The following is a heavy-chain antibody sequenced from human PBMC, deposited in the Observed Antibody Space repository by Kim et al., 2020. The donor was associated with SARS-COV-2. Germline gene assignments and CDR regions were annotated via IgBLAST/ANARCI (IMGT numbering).Heavy chain of an antibody. D-gene: IGHD1-26*01. CDR1: GGSISSSNW. CDR3: ARTSIVGAKAATFDI. Sequence: SETLSLTCAVSGGSISSSNWWSWVRQPPGKGLEWIGEIYHSGSTNYNPSLKSRVTISVDKSKNQFSLKLSSVTAADTAVYYCARTSIVGAKAATFDIWGQGTMVTVSS. V-gene: IGHV4-4*02. CDR2: IYHSGST. J-gene: IGHJ3*02.